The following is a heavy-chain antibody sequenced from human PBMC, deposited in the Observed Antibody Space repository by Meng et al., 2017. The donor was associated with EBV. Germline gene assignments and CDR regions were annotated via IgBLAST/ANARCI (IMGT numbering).Heavy chain of an antibody. CDR3: ARPFPSWQSPRLDPVGA. D-gene: IGHD6-19*01. Sequence: QLQLRESGPGQVKPSEPLSSTCTVSGDSISSFYYWGWIRQPPGRGLEWIGSVHYTGSTYYSPSLKSRVTVSVDTSKNQFSLRLTSVTAADTAVYYCARPFPSWQSPRLDPVGAWGQGTLGTVSS. CDR2: VHYTGST. V-gene: IGHV4-39*01. J-gene: IGHJ5*02. CDR1: GDSISSFYY.